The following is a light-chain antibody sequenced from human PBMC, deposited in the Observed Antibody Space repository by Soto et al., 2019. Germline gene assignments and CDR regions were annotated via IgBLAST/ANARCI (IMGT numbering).Light chain of an antibody. CDR2: GAS. CDR3: QQYGSSPLT. CDR1: QRVSSSY. Sequence: EIVLTQSPGTLSLSPGERAALSCRASQRVSSSYLAWYQQKPGQAPRLLIYGASSRATGIPDRFSGSGSGTYFTLPSRRLEPEDFAVYYCQQYGSSPLTFGGGTTVEIK. J-gene: IGKJ4*01. V-gene: IGKV3-20*01.